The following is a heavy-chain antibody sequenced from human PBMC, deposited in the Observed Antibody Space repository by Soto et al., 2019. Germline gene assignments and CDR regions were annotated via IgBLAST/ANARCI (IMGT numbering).Heavy chain of an antibody. Sequence: ASVKVSCKVSGYTLTELSMHWVRQAPGKGLEWMGGFDPEDGETIYAQKFQGRVTMTEDTSTDTAYMELSSLRSGDTAVYYCATAGLENNWFDPWGQGTLVTVSS. CDR2: FDPEDGET. D-gene: IGHD1-1*01. CDR1: GYTLTELS. V-gene: IGHV1-24*01. J-gene: IGHJ5*02. CDR3: ATAGLENNWFDP.